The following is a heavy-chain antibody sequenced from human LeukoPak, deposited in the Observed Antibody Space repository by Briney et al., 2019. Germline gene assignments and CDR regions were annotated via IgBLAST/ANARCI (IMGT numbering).Heavy chain of an antibody. J-gene: IGHJ6*03. CDR3: VRAGELATIPYFYFMDV. Sequence: ASVKVSCKASGYSFSERDINWVRQATGQGLEWMGWMSPHNGKTGFSQKFQDRVTMTRDTSKSTAYMELSRLRSEDTPVYYCVRAGELATIPYFYFMDVWGKGTTVTVSS. D-gene: IGHD5-24*01. CDR2: MSPHNGKT. CDR1: GYSFSERD. V-gene: IGHV1-8*01.